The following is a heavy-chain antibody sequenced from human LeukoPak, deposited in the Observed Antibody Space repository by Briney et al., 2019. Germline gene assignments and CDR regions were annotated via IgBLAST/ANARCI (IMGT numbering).Heavy chain of an antibody. CDR3: ASEHYYDSSEDY. J-gene: IGHJ4*02. D-gene: IGHD3-22*01. Sequence: PSETLSLTCTVSGGSISSSSYYWGWIRQPPGKGLEWIGSIYYSGSTYYNPSLKSRVTISVDTSKNQFSLKLSSVTAADTAVYYCASEHYYDSSEDYWGQGTLATVSS. V-gene: IGHV4-39*01. CDR1: GGSISSSSYY. CDR2: IYYSGST.